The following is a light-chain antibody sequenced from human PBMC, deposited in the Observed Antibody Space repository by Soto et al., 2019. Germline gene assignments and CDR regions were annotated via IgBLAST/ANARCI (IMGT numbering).Light chain of an antibody. V-gene: IGKV3-20*01. J-gene: IGKJ5*01. CDR2: AAS. Sequence: EIVLTQSPGTLSLSPGERATLSCRASQSVSGSYLVWHQQKPGQAPRLLIYAASRRATGIPDRFSGSGSGTDFTLTISRLEPEDFAVYYCQQYGSSPPITFGQGTRLESK. CDR3: QQYGSSPPIT. CDR1: QSVSGSY.